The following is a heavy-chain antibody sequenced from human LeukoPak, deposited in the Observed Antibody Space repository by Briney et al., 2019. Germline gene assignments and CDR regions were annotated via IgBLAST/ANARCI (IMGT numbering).Heavy chain of an antibody. Sequence: ASVKVSCKASGDTFTGYYMHWVRQAPGQGLEWMGWINPNSGGTNYAQKFQGRVTMTRDTSISTAYMELSRLRSDDTAVYYCARERGVAGRNWFDPWGQGTLVTVSS. CDR2: INPNSGGT. D-gene: IGHD6-19*01. CDR1: GDTFTGYY. CDR3: ARERGVAGRNWFDP. J-gene: IGHJ5*02. V-gene: IGHV1-2*02.